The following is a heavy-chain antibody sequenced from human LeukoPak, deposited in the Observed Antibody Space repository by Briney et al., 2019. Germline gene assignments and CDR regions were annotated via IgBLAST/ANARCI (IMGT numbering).Heavy chain of an antibody. CDR2: INHSGST. CDR1: GGSFSGYY. CDR3: ARGLYVVAAIENWFDP. Sequence: SETLSLTCAVYGGSFSGYYWSWIRPPPRKGLEWIGEINHSGSTNYNPSLKSRVTISVDTSKNQFSLKLSSVTAADTAVYDCARGLYVVAAIENWFDPWGQGTLVTVSS. J-gene: IGHJ5*02. V-gene: IGHV4-34*01. D-gene: IGHD2-15*01.